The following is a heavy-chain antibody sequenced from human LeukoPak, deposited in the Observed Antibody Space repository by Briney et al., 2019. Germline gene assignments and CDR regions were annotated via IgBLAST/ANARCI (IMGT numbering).Heavy chain of an antibody. CDR3: ARDQRIQLWLRYYYYYGMDV. Sequence: GGSLRLSCAASGFTVSSNYMSWVRQAPGKGLEWVAVISYDGSNKYYADSVKGRFTISRDNSKNTLYLQMNSLRAEDTAVYYCARDQRIQLWLRYYYYYGMDVWGQGTTVTVSS. D-gene: IGHD5-18*01. V-gene: IGHV3-30-3*01. J-gene: IGHJ6*02. CDR2: ISYDGSNK. CDR1: GFTVSSNY.